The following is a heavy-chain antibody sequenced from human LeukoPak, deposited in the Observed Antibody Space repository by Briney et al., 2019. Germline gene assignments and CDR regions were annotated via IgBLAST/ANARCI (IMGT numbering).Heavy chain of an antibody. CDR1: GGSISSYY. V-gene: IGHV4-59*01. D-gene: IGHD5-18*01. CDR3: ARDLGVMVRAFNI. CDR2: IYYSGST. Sequence: SETLSLTCTVSGGSISSYYWSWIRQPPGKRLEWIGYIYYSGSTNYNPSLKSRVTISVDTSKNQISLKLSSVTAADTAVYYCARDLGVMVRAFNIWGQGTMVTVSS. J-gene: IGHJ3*02.